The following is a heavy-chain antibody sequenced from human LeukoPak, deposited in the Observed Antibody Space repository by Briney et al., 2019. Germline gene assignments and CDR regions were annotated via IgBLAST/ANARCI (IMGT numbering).Heavy chain of an antibody. CDR2: IYYSGST. V-gene: IGHV4-39*07. CDR1: SDSFSRRTSY. D-gene: IGHD3-9*01. J-gene: IGHJ5*02. Sequence: TSETLSLTCTASSDSFSRRTSYWGWIRQPPGKGLEWIGSIYYSGSTYYNPSLKSRVTISVDTSKNQFSLKLSSVTAADTAVYYCARVLRYFDWSDTGWFDPWGQGTLVTVSS. CDR3: ARVLRYFDWSDTGWFDP.